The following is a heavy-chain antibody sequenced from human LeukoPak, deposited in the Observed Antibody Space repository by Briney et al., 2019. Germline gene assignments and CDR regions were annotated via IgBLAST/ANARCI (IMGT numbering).Heavy chain of an antibody. Sequence: GGSLRLSCAASGFTFSSYGMHWVRQAPGKGLEWVAVIWYDGSNKYYADSVKGRFTISRDNSKNTLYLQMNSLRAEDTAVYYRAREYRGLAVAGRASDYWGQGTLVTVSS. J-gene: IGHJ4*02. CDR1: GFTFSSYG. CDR2: IWYDGSNK. V-gene: IGHV3-33*01. CDR3: AREYRGLAVAGRASDY. D-gene: IGHD6-19*01.